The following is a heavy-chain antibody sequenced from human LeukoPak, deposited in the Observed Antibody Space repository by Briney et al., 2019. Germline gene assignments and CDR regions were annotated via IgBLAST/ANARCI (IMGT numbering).Heavy chain of an antibody. D-gene: IGHD3-10*01. CDR2: INHSGST. CDR3: ARHGGGFGSGTYYNFDC. CDR1: GGSFSGYY. J-gene: IGHJ4*02. Sequence: SETLSLTCAVYGGSFSGYYWSWIRQPPGKGLEWIGKINHSGSTNYNPSLKSRVTISVDTSMHQFSLKLTSVTAADTAVYYCARHGGGFGSGTYYNFDCWGQGTLVTVSS. V-gene: IGHV4-34*01.